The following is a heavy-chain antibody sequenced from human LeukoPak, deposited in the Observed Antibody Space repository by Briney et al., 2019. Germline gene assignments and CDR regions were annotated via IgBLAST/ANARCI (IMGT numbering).Heavy chain of an antibody. CDR2: IYYSGST. J-gene: IGHJ3*02. D-gene: IGHD4-23*01. CDR3: ARGGTAVIAPYAFDI. V-gene: IGHV4-59*01. Sequence: SETLSLTCTVSGGSISSYYWSWIRQPPGEGLEWIGCIYYSGSTNCNPSVKSRVAMSVDTSKKQFSLKLSSLTAADTAVYYCARGGTAVIAPYAFDIWGQGTMVTVSS. CDR1: GGSISSYY.